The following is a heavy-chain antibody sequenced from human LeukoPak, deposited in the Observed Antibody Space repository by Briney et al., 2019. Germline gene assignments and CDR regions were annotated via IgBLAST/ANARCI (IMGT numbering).Heavy chain of an antibody. J-gene: IGHJ4*02. D-gene: IGHD3-16*01. Sequence: PGGSLRLSCAASGFAFSSYAMHWVRQAPGKGLEWVAVISYDGSNKYYADSVKGRFTISRDNSKNTLYLQMNRLRAEDTAVYYCARATYNYFDYWGQGTLVTVSS. CDR2: ISYDGSNK. CDR1: GFAFSSYA. CDR3: ARATYNYFDY. V-gene: IGHV3-30*01.